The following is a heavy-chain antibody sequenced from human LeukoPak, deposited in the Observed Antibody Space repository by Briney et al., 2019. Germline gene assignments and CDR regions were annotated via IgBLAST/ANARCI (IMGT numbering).Heavy chain of an antibody. J-gene: IGHJ4*02. D-gene: IGHD1/OR15-1a*01. CDR3: ARNKQSHFDY. CDR2: IYHSGST. CDR1: GGSISSGGYY. V-gene: IGHV4-30-2*01. Sequence: SETLSLTCTVSGGSISSGGYYWSWIRQPPGKGLEWIGYIYHSGSTYYNPSLKSRVTISVDRSKNQFSLKLSSVTAADTAVYYCARNKQSHFDYWGQGTLVTVSS.